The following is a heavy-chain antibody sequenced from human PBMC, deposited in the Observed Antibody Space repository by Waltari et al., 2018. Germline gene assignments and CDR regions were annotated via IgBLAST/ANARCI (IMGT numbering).Heavy chain of an antibody. V-gene: IGHV1-8*01. CDR2: INPNSGNT. CDR3: ARVRASADY. Sequence: QVQLVQSGAEVKKPGASVTVSCKASGYTFTSSDLNWVRQATGQGLEWMGWINPNSGNTGYAQKFQGRVTMTRNTSISTAYMELSSLRSEDTAVYYCARVRASADYWGQGTLVTVSS. J-gene: IGHJ4*02. CDR1: GYTFTSSD. D-gene: IGHD1-26*01.